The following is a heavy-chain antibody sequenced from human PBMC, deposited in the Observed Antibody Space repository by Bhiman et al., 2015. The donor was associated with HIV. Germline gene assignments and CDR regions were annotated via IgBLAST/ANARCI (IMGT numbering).Heavy chain of an antibody. J-gene: IGHJ4*02. V-gene: IGHV3-21*01. CDR3: AREFTGYSSSNFDY. CDR1: AFTFSSYS. D-gene: IGHD6-13*01. CDR2: IISSSRYR. Sequence: EVQLVESGGGLVKPGGSLRLSCAASAFTFSSYSMTWVRQAPGKGLEWVSSIISSSRYRYYADSVKGRFTISRDNAKNSLYLQVNSLRAEDTAVYYCAREFTGYSSSNFDYWGQGTLVTVSS.